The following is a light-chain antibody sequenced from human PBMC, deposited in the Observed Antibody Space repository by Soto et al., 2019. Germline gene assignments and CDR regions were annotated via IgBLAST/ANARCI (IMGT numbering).Light chain of an antibody. CDR2: AAS. CDR1: HGVSNY. J-gene: IGKJ3*01. Sequence: AIRMTQSPSSFSASTGDRVTITCRASHGVSNYLAWYQQKPGKARKLLIYAASTLQSGVPSRFSGSGSRTDFTLTVSCLQSEDVATYYCQQYYSYPPTFGPGTKVDIK. CDR3: QQYYSYPPT. V-gene: IGKV1-8*01.